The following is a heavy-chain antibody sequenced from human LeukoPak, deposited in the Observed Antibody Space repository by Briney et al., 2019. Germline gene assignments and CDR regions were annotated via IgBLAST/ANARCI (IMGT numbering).Heavy chain of an antibody. Sequence: GGSLRLSCGASGFPFSNYDMHWVRQAPGKGLDWVSAIDTVGNTYYSGSVKGRFTISRENAQNSLFLQMNSLRDGDTALYYCIRTRTREHQYGMDVWGQGTTVTVSS. CDR3: IRTRTREHQYGMDV. J-gene: IGHJ6*02. CDR2: IDTVGNT. V-gene: IGHV3-13*01. D-gene: IGHD1-26*01. CDR1: GFPFSNYD.